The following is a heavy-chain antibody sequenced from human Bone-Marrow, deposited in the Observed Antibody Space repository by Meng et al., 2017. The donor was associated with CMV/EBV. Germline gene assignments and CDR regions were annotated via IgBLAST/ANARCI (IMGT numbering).Heavy chain of an antibody. CDR2: INPNSGGT. V-gene: IGHV1-2*02. CDR3: AKVYDFWSGYFH. Sequence: ASVKVSCKASGYTFTGYYMHWVRQAPGQGLEWMGWINPNSGGTYYADSVKGRFTISRDNSKNTLYLQMNSLRAEDTAVYYCAKVYDFWSGYFHWGQGTTVTVSS. CDR1: GYTFTGYY. D-gene: IGHD3-3*01. J-gene: IGHJ6*02.